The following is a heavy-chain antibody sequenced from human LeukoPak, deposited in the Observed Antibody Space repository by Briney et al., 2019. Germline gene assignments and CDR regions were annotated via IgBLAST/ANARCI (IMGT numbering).Heavy chain of an antibody. J-gene: IGHJ6*03. V-gene: IGHV3-7*01. D-gene: IGHD6-25*01. CDR3: ARDRGSRGYYYYYVDV. CDR2: IKQDGSEK. Sequence: GSLRLSCAASGFSFSSYWMRWVRQAPGKGLEWVANIKQDGSEKYYVDSVKGRFTISRDNAKNSLYLQMNSLRAEDTALYYCARDRGSRGYYYYYVDVWGKGTTVTVSS. CDR1: GFSFSSYW.